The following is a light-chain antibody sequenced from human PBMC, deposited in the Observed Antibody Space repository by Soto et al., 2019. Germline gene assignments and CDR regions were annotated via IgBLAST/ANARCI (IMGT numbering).Light chain of an antibody. CDR2: KAS. J-gene: IGKJ4*01. CDR3: QQYYSYPRT. Sequence: DIQMTQSPSTLSASVGDRVTITCRASQSIRSWLAWYQQKPGKAPRLLIYKASSLESGVPSRFSGSGSGTDFTLTISCLQSEDFATYYCQQYYSYPRTFGGGTKVDIK. CDR1: QSIRSW. V-gene: IGKV1-5*03.